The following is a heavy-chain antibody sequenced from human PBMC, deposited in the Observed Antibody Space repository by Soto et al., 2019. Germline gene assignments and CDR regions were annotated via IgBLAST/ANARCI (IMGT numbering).Heavy chain of an antibody. D-gene: IGHD1-20*01. V-gene: IGHV1-69*01. Sequence: QVQLVQSGPAVKKPGSSVKVSCKASGGTFSSYAISWVRQAPGQGLEWMGGPLPNFGRANYAQKFQGRVTITEDEYTSTAYMELSSLRSEETAVYYCARVRAGITGTKGWFEPWGQGTLVTVS. CDR1: GGTFSSYA. CDR2: PLPNFGRA. CDR3: ARVRAGITGTKGWFEP. J-gene: IGHJ5*02.